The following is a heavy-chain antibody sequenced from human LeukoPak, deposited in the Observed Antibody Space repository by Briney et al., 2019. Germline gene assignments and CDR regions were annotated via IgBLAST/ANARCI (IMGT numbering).Heavy chain of an antibody. CDR3: ARSYGDRFDY. CDR2: ISSSSSYI. D-gene: IGHD4-17*01. V-gene: IGHV3-21*01. CDR1: GFTFSSYW. Sequence: GGSLRLSCAASGFTFSSYWMHWVRQAPGKGLVWVSSISSSSSYIYYADSVKGRFTISRDNAKNSLYLQMNSLRAEDTAVYYCARSYGDRFDYWGQGTLVTVSS. J-gene: IGHJ4*02.